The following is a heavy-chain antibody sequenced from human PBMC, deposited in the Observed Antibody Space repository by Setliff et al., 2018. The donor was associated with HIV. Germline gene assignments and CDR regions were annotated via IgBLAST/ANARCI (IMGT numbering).Heavy chain of an antibody. V-gene: IGHV3-74*03. CDR2: ISPGGTPT. D-gene: IGHD4-17*01. CDR3: ATGPSLNTVTTRRDYRDV. J-gene: IGHJ6*03. CDR1: GLTVRSLW. Sequence: QAGGSLRLSCAVSGLTVRSLWMHWVRQAPGKGLVWVSRISPGGTPTYADSLKGRFTISRDNAKNTLYLQMNGMGAEDTAVYYCATGPSLNTVTTRRDYRDVGAKATTVTV.